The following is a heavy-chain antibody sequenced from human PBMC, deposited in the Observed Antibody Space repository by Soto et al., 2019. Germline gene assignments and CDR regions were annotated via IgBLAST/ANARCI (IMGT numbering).Heavy chain of an antibody. D-gene: IGHD6-13*01. CDR2: ISAYNGNT. CDR3: ARDRWYSSSGSAFDI. Sequence: ASVKVSCKASGYTFTSYGISWVRQAPGQGLEWMGWISAYNGNTNYAQKLQGRVTMTTDTSTSTAYMELRSLRSDDTAVYYCARDRWYSSSGSAFDIWGQGTMVTVSS. V-gene: IGHV1-18*01. J-gene: IGHJ3*02. CDR1: GYTFTSYG.